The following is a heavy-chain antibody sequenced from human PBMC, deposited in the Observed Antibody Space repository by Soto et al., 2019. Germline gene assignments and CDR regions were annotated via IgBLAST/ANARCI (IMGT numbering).Heavy chain of an antibody. CDR1: GGSISSGGYY. J-gene: IGHJ4*02. D-gene: IGHD5-12*01. CDR3: ARYIGERRLGYSGYDYFDY. CDR2: IYYSGST. Sequence: SETLSLTCTVSGGSISSGGYYWSWIRQHPGKGLEWIGYIYYSGSTYYNPSLKSRVTISVDTSKNQFSLKLSSVTAADTAVYYCARYIGERRLGYSGYDYFDYWGQGTLVTVSS. V-gene: IGHV4-31*03.